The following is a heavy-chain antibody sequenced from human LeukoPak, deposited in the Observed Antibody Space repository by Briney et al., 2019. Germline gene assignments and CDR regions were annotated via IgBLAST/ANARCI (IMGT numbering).Heavy chain of an antibody. CDR3: ARDFESGFWSGYYSSWFDP. CDR2: IYPGDSDT. J-gene: IGHJ5*02. V-gene: IGHV5-51*01. Sequence: GESLKISCKGSGYSFTSYWIGWVRQMPGKGLEWMGIIYPGDSDTRYSPSFQGQVTISADKSISTAYMELSRLRSDDTAVYYCARDFESGFWSGYYSSWFDPWGQGTLVTVSS. D-gene: IGHD3-3*01. CDR1: GYSFTSYW.